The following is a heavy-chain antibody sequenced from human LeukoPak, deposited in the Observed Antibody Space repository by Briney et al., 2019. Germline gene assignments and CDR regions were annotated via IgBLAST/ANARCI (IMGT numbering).Heavy chain of an antibody. D-gene: IGHD3-16*02. CDR1: GYTFTSYD. Sequence: ASVKVSFKASGYTFTSYDINWVRQATGQGLEWMGWMNPNSGNTGYAQKFQGRVTMTRNTSISTAYMELSSLRSEDTAVYYCARGRSYVWGSYRYKARYYFDYWGQGTLVTVSS. CDR3: ARGRSYVWGSYRYKARYYFDY. CDR2: MNPNSGNT. V-gene: IGHV1-8*01. J-gene: IGHJ4*02.